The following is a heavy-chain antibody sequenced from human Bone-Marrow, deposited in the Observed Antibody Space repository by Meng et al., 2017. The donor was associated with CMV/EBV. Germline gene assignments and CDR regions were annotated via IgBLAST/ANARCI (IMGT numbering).Heavy chain of an antibody. CDR2: IIPIFGTA. Sequence: SVKVSCKASGGTFSSYAISWVRQAPGQGLEWMGGIIPIFGTANYAQKFQGRVTITTDESTSTAYMELSSLRSEDTAVYYCARTSDYCSSTSCYTYYYYGMDVWGQGTTVTVS. V-gene: IGHV1-69*05. D-gene: IGHD2-2*02. CDR1: GGTFSSYA. J-gene: IGHJ6*02. CDR3: ARTSDYCSSTSCYTYYYYGMDV.